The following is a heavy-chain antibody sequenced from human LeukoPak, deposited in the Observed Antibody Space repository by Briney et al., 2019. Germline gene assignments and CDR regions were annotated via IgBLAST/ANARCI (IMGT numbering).Heavy chain of an antibody. CDR1: GGSISSGGYY. D-gene: IGHD2-2*01. V-gene: IGHV4-30-2*01. CDR2: IYHSGST. J-gene: IGHJ4*02. CDR3: ARDHCSSTSCSFDY. Sequence: PSQTLSLTCTVSGGSISSGGYYWSWIRQPPGKGLEWIGYIYHSGSTYYNPSLKSRVTISVDRSKNQFSLKLSSVTAADTAVYYCARDHCSSTSCSFDYWGQGTLVTVSS.